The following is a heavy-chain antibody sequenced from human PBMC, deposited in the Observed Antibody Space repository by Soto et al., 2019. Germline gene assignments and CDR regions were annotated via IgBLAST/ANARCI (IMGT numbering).Heavy chain of an antibody. Sequence: ASVKVSCKASGYTFTSYYMHWVRQAPGQGLEWMGLISASGGNTNYAQKLQGRVTMTTDTSTSTAYMELRSLRSDDTAVYYCARESLNWFAPWGQGTLVTVSS. CDR3: ARESLNWFAP. CDR2: ISASGGNT. J-gene: IGHJ5*02. CDR1: GYTFTSYY. V-gene: IGHV1-46*01.